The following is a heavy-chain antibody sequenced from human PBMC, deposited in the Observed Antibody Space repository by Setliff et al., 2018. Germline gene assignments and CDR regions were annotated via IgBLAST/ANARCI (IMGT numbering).Heavy chain of an antibody. CDR1: GYRLIEVS. J-gene: IGHJ6*02. CDR3: ARDSRGLVPAAIEGSYYYYGMDV. D-gene: IGHD2-2*02. Sequence: ASVKVSCKVSGYRLIEVSMHWVRQAPGKGLEWMGGFDPEDEETIYAQKFQGRVTITADESTSTAYMELSSLRSEDTAVYYCARDSRGLVPAAIEGSYYYYGMDVWGQGTTVTVS. CDR2: FDPEDEET. V-gene: IGHV1-24*01.